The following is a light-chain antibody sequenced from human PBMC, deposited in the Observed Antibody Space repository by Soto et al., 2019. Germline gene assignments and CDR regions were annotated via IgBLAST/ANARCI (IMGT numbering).Light chain of an antibody. CDR1: QGINSW. CDR2: TAS. Sequence: DIQMTQSPSSVSASVGDRVTISCRASQGINSWLAWYQQKPGKAPELLIYTASNLESGVPSRFSGSGSGTDFTLTISSLQPEDFVTYYCQQASSFPLTFGGGTRVEIK. CDR3: QQASSFPLT. J-gene: IGKJ4*01. V-gene: IGKV1D-12*01.